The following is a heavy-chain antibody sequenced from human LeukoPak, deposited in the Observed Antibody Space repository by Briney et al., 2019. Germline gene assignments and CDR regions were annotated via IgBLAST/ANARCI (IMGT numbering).Heavy chain of an antibody. Sequence: SETLSLTCTVSGGSISSSYWSWIRQPPGKGLECIAYISYTGSTNYNPSLKSRLTISVDTSKNQFSLKLNSVTAADTAMYYCARIQYGYGPFDYWGQGTLFTVSS. CDR1: GGSISSSY. J-gene: IGHJ4*02. CDR3: ARIQYGYGPFDY. CDR2: ISYTGST. D-gene: IGHD5-18*01. V-gene: IGHV4-59*01.